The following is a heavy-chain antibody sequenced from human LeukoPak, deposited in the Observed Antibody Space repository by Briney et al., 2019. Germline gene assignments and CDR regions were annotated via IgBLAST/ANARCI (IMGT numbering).Heavy chain of an antibody. V-gene: IGHV4-31*03. CDR1: GGSISSGGYY. CDR3: ASTNAAADNWFDP. CDR2: IYYSGST. Sequence: PSETLSLTCTVSGGSISSGGYYWSWIRQHPGKGLEWIGYIYYSGSTYYNPSLKSRVTISVDTSKNQFSLKLSSVTAADTAVYYCASTNAAADNWFDPWGQGTLVTVSS. D-gene: IGHD6-13*01. J-gene: IGHJ5*02.